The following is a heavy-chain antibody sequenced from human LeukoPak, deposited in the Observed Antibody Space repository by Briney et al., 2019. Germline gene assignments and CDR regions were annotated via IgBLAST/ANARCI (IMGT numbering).Heavy chain of an antibody. CDR2: IKHDGSEK. CDR1: GFTFNTYW. V-gene: IGHV3-7*01. D-gene: IGHD3-9*01. CDR3: ARAPYDILTGYYPDAFDI. J-gene: IGHJ3*02. Sequence: GGSLRLSCAASGFTFNTYWMSWVRQAPGKGLEWVANIKHDGSEKYYVDSVKGRFTISRDNAKNSLYLQMNSLRAEDTAVYYCARAPYDILTGYYPDAFDIWGQGTMVTVSS.